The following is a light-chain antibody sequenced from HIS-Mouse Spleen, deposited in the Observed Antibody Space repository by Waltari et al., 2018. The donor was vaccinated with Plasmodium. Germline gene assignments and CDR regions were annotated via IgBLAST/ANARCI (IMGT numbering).Light chain of an antibody. CDR3: CSYAGSSTNWV. J-gene: IGLJ3*02. Sequence: QSALTQPASVSGSPGQSITLPCTGTSSDVGRYNLVSWYQQHPGKAPKLKIYEGSKRPSGVSNRFSGSKSGNTASLTISGLQAEDEADYYCCSYAGSSTNWVFGGGTKLTVL. CDR1: SSDVGRYNL. V-gene: IGLV2-23*01. CDR2: EGS.